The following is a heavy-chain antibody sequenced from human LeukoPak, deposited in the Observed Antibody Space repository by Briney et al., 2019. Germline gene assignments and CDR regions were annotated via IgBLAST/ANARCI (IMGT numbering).Heavy chain of an antibody. J-gene: IGHJ6*03. D-gene: IGHD2-8*01. CDR2: ISRSGST. CDR1: GGSISSGGYY. Sequence: SQTLSLTCTVSGGSISSGGYYWTWIRQPPGKGLEWIGHISRSGSTSYSSSLKSRVTMSLDRSKNQFSLRLSSVTAADTAVYYCARGWTYGPETAVGYYYYMDVWGKGTTVTVSS. CDR3: ARGWTYGPETAVGYYYYMDV. V-gene: IGHV4-30-2*01.